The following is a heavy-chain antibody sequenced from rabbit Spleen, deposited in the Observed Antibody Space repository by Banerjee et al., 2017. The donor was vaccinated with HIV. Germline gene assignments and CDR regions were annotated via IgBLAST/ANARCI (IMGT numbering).Heavy chain of an antibody. V-gene: IGHV1S45*01. J-gene: IGHJ6*01. CDR2: IAGSSSGFT. CDR3: ARDTGTSFSTYGMDL. Sequence: QEQLKETGGGLVQPGGSLTLSCKASGFDFSSYYMSWVRQAPGKGLEWISCIAGSSSGFTYSATWATGRFTISKTSSTTVTLQMTSLTAADTATYFCARDTGTSFSTYGMDLWGQGTLVTVS. D-gene: IGHD8-1*01. CDR1: GFDFSSYYM.